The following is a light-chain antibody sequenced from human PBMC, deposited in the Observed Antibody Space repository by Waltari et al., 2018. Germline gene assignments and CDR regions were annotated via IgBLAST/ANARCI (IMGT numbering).Light chain of an antibody. V-gene: IGLV2-14*03. CDR2: DVS. Sequence: SALTQPDSVSGSPGQSLTISCSGVSSDSGAYNSGSWYRRHPGEAPKVIIYDVSNRPSGVSNRFSGSKSGSTASLTISGLQPEDEAVYYCSSFTSSTTGIFGGGTKLTVL. CDR1: SSDSGAYNS. CDR3: SSFTSSTTGI. J-gene: IGLJ2*01.